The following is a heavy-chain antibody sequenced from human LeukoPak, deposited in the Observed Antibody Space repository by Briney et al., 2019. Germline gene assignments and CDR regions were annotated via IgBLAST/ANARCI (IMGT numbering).Heavy chain of an antibody. CDR2: ISGSGGNT. D-gene: IGHD6-13*01. V-gene: IGHV3-23*01. CDR3: AKGSQQLDRYYFDY. Sequence: GGSLRLSCKASAFIFSGHWLNWVRQAPGKGLEWVSAISGSGGNTYYADSVKGRFTISGDNSKNTLYLQMNSLRAEDTAVYYCAKGSQQLDRYYFDYWGQGTLVTVSS. J-gene: IGHJ4*02. CDR1: AFIFSGHW.